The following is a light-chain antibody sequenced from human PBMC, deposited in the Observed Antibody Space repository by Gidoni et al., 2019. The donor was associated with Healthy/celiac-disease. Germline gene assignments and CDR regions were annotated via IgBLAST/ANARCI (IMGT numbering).Light chain of an antibody. CDR2: AAS. V-gene: IGKV1-9*01. CDR3: QQLNSYPVT. J-gene: IGKJ3*01. CDR1: QGISSY. Sequence: EIQLTQSPSFLSASVGDRVTITCRASQGISSYLAWYQQKPGKAPKLLIYAASTLQSGVPSRFSGSGSGTEFTLTISSLQPEDFATYYCQQLNSYPVTFGPGTKVDIK.